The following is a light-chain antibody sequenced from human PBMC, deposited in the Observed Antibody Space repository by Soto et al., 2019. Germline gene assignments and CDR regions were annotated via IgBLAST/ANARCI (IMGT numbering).Light chain of an antibody. Sequence: EKVMTQSPATLSMSPGERVTLSCRASQSVSSYLAWYQQKPGQAPRLLIYGASTRATGIPARFSGSGSGTEFTLTISSLQSEDFAVYYCQQYNNWPSWTFGQGTKVEIK. CDR1: QSVSSY. CDR2: GAS. V-gene: IGKV3-15*01. CDR3: QQYNNWPSWT. J-gene: IGKJ1*01.